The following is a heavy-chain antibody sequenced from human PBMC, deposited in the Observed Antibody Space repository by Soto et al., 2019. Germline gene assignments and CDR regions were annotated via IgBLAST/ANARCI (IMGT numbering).Heavy chain of an antibody. V-gene: IGHV3-30-3*01. D-gene: IGHD1-26*01. CDR3: ARDPPSGTGGALVSWYFDL. J-gene: IGHJ2*01. CDR1: GFTFSSYA. Sequence: QVQLVESGGGVVQPGRSLRLSCAASGFTFSSYAMHWVRQAPGKGLEWVAVISYDGSNKYYADSVKGRFTISRDNSKNTLYLQMNSLRAEDTAVYYCARDPPSGTGGALVSWYFDLWGRGTLVTVSS. CDR2: ISYDGSNK.